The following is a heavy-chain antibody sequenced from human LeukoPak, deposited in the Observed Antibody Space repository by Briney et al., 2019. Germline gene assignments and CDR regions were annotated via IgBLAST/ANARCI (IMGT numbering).Heavy chain of an antibody. V-gene: IGHV3-7*03. CDR1: GFTFSTFW. D-gene: IGHD3-10*01. Sequence: PGGSLRVSCAASGFTFSTFWMSWVRQAPGKGLEWVANVRHDANEKYYVDSVKGRFTISRDNAKNSLYLQMNSLRAEDTAVYYCARDPAFYYGSGSSDGMDVWGQGTTVTVSS. J-gene: IGHJ6*02. CDR3: ARDPAFYYGSGSSDGMDV. CDR2: VRHDANEK.